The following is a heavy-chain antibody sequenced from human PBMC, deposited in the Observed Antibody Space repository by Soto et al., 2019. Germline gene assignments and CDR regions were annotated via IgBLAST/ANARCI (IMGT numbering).Heavy chain of an antibody. CDR1: GDSISSVNW. Sequence: QVQLQESGPGLVKTSETLSLTCAFSGDSISSVNWWRWVRQSPGQGLDWIGDIYHTGITNYKPSLQSRVTISVDKFKNEFSLKLTAVTAADTAVYYCARSQGYFTISSLDPWGQGTLVAVSS. V-gene: IGHV4-4*02. D-gene: IGHD2-8*01. CDR3: ARSQGYFTISSLDP. J-gene: IGHJ5*02. CDR2: IYHTGIT.